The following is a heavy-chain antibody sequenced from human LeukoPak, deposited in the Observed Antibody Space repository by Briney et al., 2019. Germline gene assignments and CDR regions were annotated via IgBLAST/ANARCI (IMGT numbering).Heavy chain of an antibody. CDR2: INHSGST. Sequence: SETLSLTCAVYGGSFSGYYWSWIRQPPGKGLEWIGEINHSGSTNYNPSLKSRVTISVDTSKNQFSLKLSSVTAADTAVCYCARGDLSYYFDYWGQGTLVTVSS. CDR1: GGSFSGYY. J-gene: IGHJ4*02. CDR3: ARGDLSYYFDY. V-gene: IGHV4-34*01.